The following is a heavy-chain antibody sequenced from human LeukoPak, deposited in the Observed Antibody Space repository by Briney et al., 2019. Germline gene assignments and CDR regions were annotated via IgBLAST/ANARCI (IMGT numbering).Heavy chain of an antibody. CDR2: ISSSSSTI. J-gene: IGHJ3*02. D-gene: IGHD3-22*01. Sequence: PGGSLRLSCAASGFTFSSYSMNWVRQAPGKGLEWVSYISSSSSTIYYADSVKGRFTISRDNAKNSLYLQMNSLRAEDTAVYYCAKEIYYDSSGYYCYPLDDAFDIWGQGTMVTVSS. V-gene: IGHV3-48*01. CDR1: GFTFSSYS. CDR3: AKEIYYDSSGYYCYPLDDAFDI.